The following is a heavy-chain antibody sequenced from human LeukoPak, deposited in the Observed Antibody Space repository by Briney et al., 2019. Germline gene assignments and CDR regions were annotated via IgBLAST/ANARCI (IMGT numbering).Heavy chain of an antibody. D-gene: IGHD3-3*01. Sequence: GRSLRLSCTTSGFTFGDYAMTWVRQAPGKGLEWVGFIRNKAYGETTEYAASVKCRFTISRDDSKSIAYLQMNSLKTEDTAVYYCSRVAFWVQNNDFWSGYPDYWGQGTLVTVSS. CDR1: GFTFGDYA. CDR2: IRNKAYGETT. V-gene: IGHV3-49*04. CDR3: SRVAFWVQNNDFWSGYPDY. J-gene: IGHJ4*02.